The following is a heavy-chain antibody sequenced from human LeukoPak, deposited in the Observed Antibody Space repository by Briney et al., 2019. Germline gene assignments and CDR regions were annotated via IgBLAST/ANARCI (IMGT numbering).Heavy chain of an antibody. D-gene: IGHD6-13*01. CDR3: ARVGYSSSWYTRDYYYGMDV. CDR2: INHSGST. Sequence: PSETLSLTCAVYGGSFSGYYWSWIRQPPGKGLEWIGEINHSGSTNYNPSLKSRVTISVDTSKNQFSLKLSSVTAADTAVYYCARVGYSSSWYTRDYYYGMDVWGQGTTVTVSS. CDR1: GGSFSGYY. J-gene: IGHJ6*02. V-gene: IGHV4-34*01.